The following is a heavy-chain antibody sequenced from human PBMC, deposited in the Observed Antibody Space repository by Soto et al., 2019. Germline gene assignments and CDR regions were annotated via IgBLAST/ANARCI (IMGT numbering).Heavy chain of an antibody. CDR3: ARRPNCISTSCYIWYDP. J-gene: IGHJ5*02. D-gene: IGHD2-2*02. Sequence: GESLKISGGGCGYSVASYWCGWARQMPGKGLEWIGIIYPGDSNTRYSPSFQGQVTMSVDKSISTAYLQWSSLKASDTAMYYCARRPNCISTSCYIWYDPWGQGTLVTVSS. V-gene: IGHV5-51*01. CDR1: GYSVASYW. CDR2: IYPGDSNT.